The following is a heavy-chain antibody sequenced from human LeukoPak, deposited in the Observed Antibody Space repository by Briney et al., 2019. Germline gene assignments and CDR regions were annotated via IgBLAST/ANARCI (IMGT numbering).Heavy chain of an antibody. V-gene: IGHV1-69*04. J-gene: IGHJ6*02. CDR1: VGTFISSV. CDR3: ARQGMTTNKDQYYGLEL. Sequence: GASLKVSCKAPVGTFISSVISWVRHTPGQGVEWMGRIIAILVIAHYAQKFQGGVTITPDKSTSTAYMELSSLRYEDTPVYNCARQGMTTNKDQYYGLELGARETRVPVPS. CDR2: IIAILVIA. D-gene: IGHD5-24*01.